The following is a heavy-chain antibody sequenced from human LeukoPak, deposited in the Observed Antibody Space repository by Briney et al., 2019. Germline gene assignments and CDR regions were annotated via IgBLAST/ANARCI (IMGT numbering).Heavy chain of an antibody. CDR2: ISAYNGNT. CDR3: ARVHPIGSSWYFDY. Sequence: ASVKVSCKASGYTFTSYGISWVRQAPGQGLEWMGWISAYNGNTNYAQKLQGGVTMATDTSTSTAYMELRSLRSDDTAVYYCARVHPIGSSWYFDYWGQGTLVTVSS. V-gene: IGHV1-18*01. CDR1: GYTFTSYG. D-gene: IGHD6-13*01. J-gene: IGHJ4*02.